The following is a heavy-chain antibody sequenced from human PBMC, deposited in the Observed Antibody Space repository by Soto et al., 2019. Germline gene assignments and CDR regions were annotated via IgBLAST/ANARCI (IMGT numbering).Heavy chain of an antibody. V-gene: IGHV3-23*01. CDR2: ISGSGGST. CDR1: GFTFSSYA. J-gene: IGHJ5*02. Sequence: PGGSLRLSCAASGFTFSSYAMSWVRQAPGKGLEWVSAISGSGGSTYYADSVKGRFTISRDNSKNTLYLQMNSLRAEDTAVYYCARESQDHSSSWYAHWGQGTLVTVSS. D-gene: IGHD6-13*01. CDR3: ARESQDHSSSWYAH.